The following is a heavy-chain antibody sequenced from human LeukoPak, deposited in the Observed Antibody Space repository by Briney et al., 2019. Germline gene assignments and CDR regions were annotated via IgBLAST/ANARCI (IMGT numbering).Heavy chain of an antibody. CDR3: ARHDYYGSGRFDY. D-gene: IGHD3-10*01. V-gene: IGHV4-59*08. J-gene: IGHJ4*02. CDR2: IYYSGST. CDR1: GGSISSYY. Sequence: SETLSLTCTVSGGSISSYYWSWIRQPPGKGLEWIGYIYYSGSTNCNPSLKSRVTISVDTSKNQFSLKLSSVTAADTAVYYCARHDYYGSGRFDYWGQGTLVTVSS.